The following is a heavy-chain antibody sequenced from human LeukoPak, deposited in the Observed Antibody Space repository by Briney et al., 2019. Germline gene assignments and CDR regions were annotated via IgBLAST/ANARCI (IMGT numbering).Heavy chain of an antibody. D-gene: IGHD2-2*01. J-gene: IGHJ4*02. CDR2: INPNSGGT. Sequence: ASVKVSCKASGYTFTGYYMHWVRQAPGQGLEWMGWINPNSGGTNYAQKFQDRVTMTRDTSISTAYMEPSRLRSDDTAVYYCARGYCSSTSCHPDYWGQGTLVTVSS. V-gene: IGHV1-2*02. CDR1: GYTFTGYY. CDR3: ARGYCSSTSCHPDY.